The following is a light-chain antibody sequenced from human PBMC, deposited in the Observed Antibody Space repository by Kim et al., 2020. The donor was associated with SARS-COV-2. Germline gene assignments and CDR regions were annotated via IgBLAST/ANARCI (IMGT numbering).Light chain of an antibody. V-gene: IGKV3-20*01. Sequence: LAPGERVSLSCRASQSVASGYVAWYQQKSGQAPRLLIFATSSRATGIPDRFSGSGSGTSFTLTINTLEPEDFAVYFCQQYGSSPLTFGGGTKLEI. J-gene: IGKJ4*01. CDR2: ATS. CDR1: QSVASGY. CDR3: QQYGSSPLT.